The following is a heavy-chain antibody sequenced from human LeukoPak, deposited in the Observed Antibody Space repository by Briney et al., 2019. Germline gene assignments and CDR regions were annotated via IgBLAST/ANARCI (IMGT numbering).Heavy chain of an antibody. CDR3: AREGNYYGLGSYWSVVDY. J-gene: IGHJ4*02. CDR1: GFTFSDHY. CDR2: TRNKANSYTT. V-gene: IGHV3-72*01. Sequence: GGSLRLSCAASGFTFSDHYMDWVRQAPGKGLEWVGRTRNKANSYTTEYAASVKGRFTISRDDSKNSLYLQMNSLKTEDTAVYYCAREGNYYGLGSYWSVVDYWGQGTLVTVSS. D-gene: IGHD3-10*01.